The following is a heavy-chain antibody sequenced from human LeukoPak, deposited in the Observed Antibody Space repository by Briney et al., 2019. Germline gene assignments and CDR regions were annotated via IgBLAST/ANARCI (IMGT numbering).Heavy chain of an antibody. CDR3: AKYAVRGVITNHFDY. D-gene: IGHD3-10*01. V-gene: IGHV3-23*01. J-gene: IGHJ4*02. CDR1: GFTFSSYD. CDR2: ISGSGGST. Sequence: GGSLRLSCAASGFTFSSYDMHWVRQAPGKGLEWVSAISGSGGSTYYADSVKGRFTISRDNSKNTLYLQMNSLRAEDTAVYYCAKYAVRGVITNHFDYWGQGTLVTVSS.